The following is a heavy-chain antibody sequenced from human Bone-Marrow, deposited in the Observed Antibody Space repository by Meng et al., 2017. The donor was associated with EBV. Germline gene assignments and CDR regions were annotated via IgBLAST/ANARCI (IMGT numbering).Heavy chain of an antibody. J-gene: IGHJ4*02. CDR3: ASESGRGFTPDY. CDR1: GGTFRSDA. CDR2: LIPLSDAP. Sequence: QGPVVQLGAEVKKPGFSVKASCQTSGGTFRSDAISWVRQAPGQGLEWMGGLIPLSDAPHYAQKFQGRVTITADESTSTHYLDLSGLRAEDTAVYYCASESGRGFTPDYWGQGTLVTVSS. D-gene: IGHD3-10*01. V-gene: IGHV1-69*01.